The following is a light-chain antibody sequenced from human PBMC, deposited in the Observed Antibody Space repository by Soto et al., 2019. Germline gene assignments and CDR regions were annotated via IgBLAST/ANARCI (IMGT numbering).Light chain of an antibody. CDR1: QSITNNY. J-gene: IGKJ1*01. CDR3: QQCATSPLT. Sequence: EIVVTQSPGTLSLSPGERATLSCRASQSITNNYLAWYQQKPGQSPRLLIYDASFRATGIPDRFSGSGSGTDFTLTISRLEPEDFAVYYCQQCATSPLTFGQGTKVEIK. CDR2: DAS. V-gene: IGKV3-20*01.